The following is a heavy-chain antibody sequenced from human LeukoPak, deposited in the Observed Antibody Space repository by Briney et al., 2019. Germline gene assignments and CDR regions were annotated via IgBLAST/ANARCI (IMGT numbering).Heavy chain of an antibody. J-gene: IGHJ6*03. D-gene: IGHD3-16*01. CDR3: ARETSQKGAHYMDV. CDR1: GGSISSSSYY. Sequence: SETLSLTCTVSGGSISSSSYYWSWIRQPPGKGLERIGYIYYSGSTNYNPSLKSRVTISVDTSKNQFSLKLSSVTAADTAVYYCARETSQKGAHYMDVWGKGTTVTISS. CDR2: IYYSGST. V-gene: IGHV4-61*01.